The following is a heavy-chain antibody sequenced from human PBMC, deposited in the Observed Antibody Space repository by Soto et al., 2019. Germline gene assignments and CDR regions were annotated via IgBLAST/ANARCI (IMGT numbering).Heavy chain of an antibody. CDR1: GFTFSSYS. J-gene: IGHJ3*02. D-gene: IGHD3-3*01. CDR2: ISSSSSYI. CDR3: ARRFWSGYSQNDAFDI. Sequence: GGSLRLSCAASGFTFSSYSMNWVRQAPGKGLEWVSSISSSSSYIYYADSVKGRFTISRDNAKNSLYLQMNSLRAEDTAVYYCARRFWSGYSQNDAFDIWGQGTMVTVSS. V-gene: IGHV3-21*01.